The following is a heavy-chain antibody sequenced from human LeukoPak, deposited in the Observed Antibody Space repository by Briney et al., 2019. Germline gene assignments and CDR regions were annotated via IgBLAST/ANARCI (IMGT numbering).Heavy chain of an antibody. CDR3: ARGLVTFDY. D-gene: IGHD4-23*01. CDR2: IYTSGST. Sequence: SETLSLTCTVSGGSISSGSYYWSWIRQPAGKGLEWIGRIYTSGSTNYNPSLKSRVTISVDTSKNQFSLKLSSVTAADTAAYYCARGLVTFDYWGQGTLVTVSS. J-gene: IGHJ4*02. V-gene: IGHV4-61*02. CDR1: GGSISSGSYY.